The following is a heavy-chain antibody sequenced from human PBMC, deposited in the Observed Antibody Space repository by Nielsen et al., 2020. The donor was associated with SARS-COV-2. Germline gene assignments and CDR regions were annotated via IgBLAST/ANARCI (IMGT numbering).Heavy chain of an antibody. Sequence: GGSLRLSCAASGFTFSSYAMHWVRQAPGKGLEWVAVISYDGSNKYYADSVKGRFTISRDNSKNTLYLQMNSLRAEDTAVYYCARRYSYGYYFDYWGQGTLVTVSS. CDR1: GFTFSSYA. D-gene: IGHD5-18*01. J-gene: IGHJ4*02. CDR2: ISYDGSNK. V-gene: IGHV3-30*04. CDR3: ARRYSYGYYFDY.